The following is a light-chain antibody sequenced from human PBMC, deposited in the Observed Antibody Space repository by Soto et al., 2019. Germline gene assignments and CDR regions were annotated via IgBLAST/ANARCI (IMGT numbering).Light chain of an antibody. V-gene: IGKV3-11*01. CDR2: DAS. J-gene: IGKJ5*01. CDR1: QSVSSY. CDR3: QQRSNWQIT. Sequence: EIVVTQSPATLSLSPGERATLSCRTSQSVSSYFAWYQQKPGRAPRLLIYDASSRATGIPARFIGSGSGTDFSLTISSLEPEDFAVYYCQQRSNWQITFGQGTRLEIK.